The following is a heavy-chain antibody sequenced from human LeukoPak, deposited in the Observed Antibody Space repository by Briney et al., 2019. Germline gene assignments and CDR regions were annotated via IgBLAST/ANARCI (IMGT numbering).Heavy chain of an antibody. V-gene: IGHV1-18*04. CDR1: GYTFTSYG. D-gene: IGHD3-10*01. CDR3: ARDPWSPRRFGSPAGFDY. J-gene: IGHJ4*02. Sequence: GASVKVSCKASGYTFTSYGISWVRQAPGQGLEWMGWISAYNGNTNYAQKFQGRVTMTTDTSTSTAYMELRSLRSDDTAVYYCARDPWSPRRFGSPAGFDYWGQGTLVTVSS. CDR2: ISAYNGNT.